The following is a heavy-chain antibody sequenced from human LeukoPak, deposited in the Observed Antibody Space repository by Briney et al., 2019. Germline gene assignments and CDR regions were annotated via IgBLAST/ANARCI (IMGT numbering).Heavy chain of an antibody. CDR3: ARPYDSSDYRPGAFDI. V-gene: IGHV4-39*01. CDR2: IYYSGST. D-gene: IGHD3-22*01. CDR1: GGSISSSSYY. Sequence: SETLSLTCTVSGGSISSSSYYWGWIRQPPGKGLEWIGSIYYSGSTYYNPSLKSRVTISVDTSKNQFSLKLSSVTAADTAVYYCARPYDSSDYRPGAFDIWGQGTMVTVSS. J-gene: IGHJ3*02.